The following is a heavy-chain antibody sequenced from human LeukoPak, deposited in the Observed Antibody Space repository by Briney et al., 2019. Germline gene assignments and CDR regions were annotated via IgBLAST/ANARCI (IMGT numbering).Heavy chain of an antibody. CDR2: IYYSGST. CDR1: GGSISSDDYY. D-gene: IGHD2-2*01. Sequence: SETLPLNCTVSGGSISSDDYYWSWIRQPPGKGLEWIGHIYYSGSTYYNPSLKSRVTISVDTSKNQFSLKLSSVTAADTAVYYCAREAYRSTSLFDSWGQGTLVTVSS. V-gene: IGHV4-30-4*01. CDR3: AREAYRSTSLFDS. J-gene: IGHJ4*02.